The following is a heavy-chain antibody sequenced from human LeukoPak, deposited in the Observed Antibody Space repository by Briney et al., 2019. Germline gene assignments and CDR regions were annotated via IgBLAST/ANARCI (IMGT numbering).Heavy chain of an antibody. V-gene: IGHV3-48*01. CDR3: ATECRTWCLNAFDM. CDR2: INRISNII. J-gene: IGHJ3*02. D-gene: IGHD4/OR15-4a*01. Sequence: GGSLRLSCAASGFTFSGYSMNWVRQAPGKGLEWVSYINRISNIIDYADSLKGRFTISRDNSKNTLYLQMNSLTAEDTAVYYCATECRTWCLNAFDMWGQGTVVTVSS. CDR1: GFTFSGYS.